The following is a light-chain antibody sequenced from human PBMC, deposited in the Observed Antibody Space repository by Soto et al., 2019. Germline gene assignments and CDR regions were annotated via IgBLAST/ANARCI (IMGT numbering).Light chain of an antibody. V-gene: IGLV1-44*01. CDR2: SNT. CDR1: SSNIGSHT. Sequence: VLTQPPSASGTPGQTIAISCSGGSSNIGSHTVNWYQQLPGTAPRLLIYSNTQRPSGVPDRFSGSKSGTSASLAISGLKSEYEGDYYCAAWDDSLNGVVFGGGTKVTVL. J-gene: IGLJ2*01. CDR3: AAWDDSLNGVV.